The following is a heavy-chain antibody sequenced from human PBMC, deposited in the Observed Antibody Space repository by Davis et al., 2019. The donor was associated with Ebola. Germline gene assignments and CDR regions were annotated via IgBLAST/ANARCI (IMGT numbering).Heavy chain of an antibody. CDR1: GGSFSIYG. D-gene: IGHD2-2*01. Sequence: ASVKVSCKVSGGSFSIYGISWVRQAPGHGLEWLGWTNPKSGDSKFEGRFQGRVTVSSDTSISTANMEVRRLRSDDTAIYYCARDKRYQLLGLAGMDVWGQGTTVTVSS. CDR3: ARDKRYQLLGLAGMDV. CDR2: TNPKSGDS. V-gene: IGHV1-2*02. J-gene: IGHJ6*02.